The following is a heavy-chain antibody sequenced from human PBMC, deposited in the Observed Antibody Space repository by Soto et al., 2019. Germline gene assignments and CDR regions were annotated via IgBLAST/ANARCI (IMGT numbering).Heavy chain of an antibody. V-gene: IGHV3-9*01. D-gene: IGHD3-3*01. CDR3: AKDSGDGSTRYYYGMDV. CDR1: GFTFDDYA. Sequence: PGGSLRLSCAASGFTFDDYAVHWVRQAPGKGLEWVSGISWNSGSIGYADSVKGRFTISRDNAKNSLYLQMNSLRAEDTALYYCAKDSGDGSTRYYYGMDVWGQGTTVTSP. J-gene: IGHJ6*02. CDR2: ISWNSGSI.